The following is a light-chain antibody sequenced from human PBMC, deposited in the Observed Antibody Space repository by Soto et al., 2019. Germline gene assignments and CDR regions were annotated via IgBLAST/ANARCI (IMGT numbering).Light chain of an antibody. J-gene: IGKJ1*01. CDR2: GAF. CDR3: QQYDKWPTWT. Sequence: VLTQSPGTLSLSPGEAATLSCRASQPIYSNYLAWYQQKPGQAPRLLISGAFTRATGIPARFSGSGSGTDFTLTISRLEPEDFAVYYCQQYDKWPTWTFGQGTKVDIK. V-gene: IGKV3-20*01. CDR1: QPIYSNY.